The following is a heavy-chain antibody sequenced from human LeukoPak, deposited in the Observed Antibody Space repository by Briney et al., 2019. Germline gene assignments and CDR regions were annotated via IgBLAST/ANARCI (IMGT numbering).Heavy chain of an antibody. D-gene: IGHD6-19*01. CDR2: IMFDGSNT. CDR3: AKVGIEQWLSQGQFFDY. Sequence: GGSLRLSCAASGFILSNYNMHWVRQAPGKGLEWLAFIMFDGSNTKYADSVKGRFTISRDNSKNTLYLQMNSLRAEDTAVYYCAKVGIEQWLSQGQFFDYWGQGTLVTVSS. CDR1: GFILSNYN. V-gene: IGHV3-30*02. J-gene: IGHJ4*02.